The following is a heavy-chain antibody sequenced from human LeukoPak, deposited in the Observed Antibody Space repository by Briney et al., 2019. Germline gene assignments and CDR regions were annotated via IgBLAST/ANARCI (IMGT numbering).Heavy chain of an antibody. Sequence: GGSLRLSCAASGLTVTDNYFSWVRQAPGKGPEWVSVIFPDGRTYHADSVKGRFTISRDRPKNTLLLQVNSLRADDTALYHCARTNTVYGDFDYWGQGILVTVSS. CDR3: ARTNTVYGDFDY. CDR2: IFPDGRT. J-gene: IGHJ4*02. CDR1: GLTVTDNY. V-gene: IGHV3-53*01. D-gene: IGHD2/OR15-2a*01.